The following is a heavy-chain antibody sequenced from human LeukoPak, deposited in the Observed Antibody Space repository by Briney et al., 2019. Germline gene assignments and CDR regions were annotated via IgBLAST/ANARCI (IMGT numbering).Heavy chain of an antibody. CDR2: INRDGSER. Sequence: GGSLRLSCVALEFEPTYFWMTWVRRAPGKGLEWVANINRDGSERFYLDSVRGRFTISRDNAKNSLYLQMNSLRAEDTAVYYCARVVNDFWSPFDYWGQGTLVTVSS. CDR1: EFEPTYFW. D-gene: IGHD3-3*01. J-gene: IGHJ4*02. V-gene: IGHV3-7*01. CDR3: ARVVNDFWSPFDY.